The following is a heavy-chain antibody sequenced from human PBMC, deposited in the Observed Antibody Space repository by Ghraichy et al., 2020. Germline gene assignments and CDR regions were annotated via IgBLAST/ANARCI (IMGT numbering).Heavy chain of an antibody. CDR2: LYFGGST. CDR3: VGLYSNYAIDR. V-gene: IGHV4-38-2*01. Sequence: SQTLSLTCGVSDYSIHSGYYWGWVRQPPGQGLEWIGSLYFGGSTYYNPSLKSRVPISVDPSQKQLSLNLTSVTAADTAIYFCVGLYSNYAIDRWGQGTLVTVSS. CDR1: DYSIHSGYY. D-gene: IGHD4-11*01. J-gene: IGHJ4*02.